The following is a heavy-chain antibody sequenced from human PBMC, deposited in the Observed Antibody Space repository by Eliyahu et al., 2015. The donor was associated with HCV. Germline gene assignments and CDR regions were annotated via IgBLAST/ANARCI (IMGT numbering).Heavy chain of an antibody. D-gene: IGHD1-14*01. CDR1: GYRFATYW. Sequence: EVQLVQSGAEVXKPGESLKISCXGSGYRFATYWIAWVRHMPGKGLEWMGIIYPRDSDTRYSPSFQGQVTISADKSITTAYLQLNSLKASDTAIYYCARPTEGTKGAFDVWGQGTMVTVSS. J-gene: IGHJ3*01. CDR2: IYPRDSDT. V-gene: IGHV5-51*01. CDR3: ARPTEGTKGAFDV.